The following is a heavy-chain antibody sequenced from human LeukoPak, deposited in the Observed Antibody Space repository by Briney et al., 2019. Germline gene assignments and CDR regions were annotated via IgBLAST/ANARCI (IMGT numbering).Heavy chain of an antibody. D-gene: IGHD5-24*01. CDR2: IYSGGST. J-gene: IGHJ4*02. V-gene: IGHV3-53*01. Sequence: GGSLRLSCAASGFTVSSSYMTWVRQAPGKGLEWDSVIYSGGSTYYADSVKGRFTISRDNSKNTLYLHMNSLRAEDTAVYYCARQTERDAYNRFWGQGTLVTVSS. CDR3: ARQTERDAYNRF. CDR1: GFTVSSSY.